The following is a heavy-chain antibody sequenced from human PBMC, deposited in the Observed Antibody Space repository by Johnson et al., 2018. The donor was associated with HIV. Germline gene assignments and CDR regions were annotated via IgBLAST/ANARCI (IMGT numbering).Heavy chain of an antibody. CDR1: GFTFSSYA. CDR3: ARDPDI. CDR2: IWYDGNKT. V-gene: IGHV3-30*04. J-gene: IGHJ3*02. Sequence: QVQLVESGGGVVQPGRSLRLSCAASGFTFSSYAMHWVRQAPGKGLQWVAVIWYDGNKTYYADSVKGRFTISRDNSKNTLYLQMNSLRAEDTAVYYCARDPDIWGQGTMVTVSS.